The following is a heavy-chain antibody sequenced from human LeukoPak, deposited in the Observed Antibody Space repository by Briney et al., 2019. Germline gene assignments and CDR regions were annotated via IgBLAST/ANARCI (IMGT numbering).Heavy chain of an antibody. CDR2: ISNGGSGT. CDR1: GFTFSSYA. V-gene: IGHV3-23*01. J-gene: IGHJ4*02. CDR3: ATRETSMVRGVIAY. Sequence: GVSLRLSCAASGFTFSSYAMSWVRQAPGKGLEWVSSISNGGSGTYYADSVKGRFTMSRDNSKNTLYLQMNSLRAEDTAVYYCATRETSMVRGVIAYWGQGTLVTVSS. D-gene: IGHD3-10*01.